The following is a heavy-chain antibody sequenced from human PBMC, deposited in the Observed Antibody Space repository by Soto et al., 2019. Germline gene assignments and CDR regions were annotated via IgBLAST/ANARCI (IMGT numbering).Heavy chain of an antibody. CDR3: ARDRNAYYYYYYGMDV. J-gene: IGHJ6*02. CDR2: IWYDGSNK. CDR1: GFTFSSYG. Sequence: GGSLRLYCVASGFTFSSYGMHWVRQAPGKGLEWVAVIWYDGSNKYYADSVKGRFTISRDNSKNTLYLQMNSLRAEDTAVYYCARDRNAYYYYYYGMDVWGQGTTVTVSS. V-gene: IGHV3-33*01.